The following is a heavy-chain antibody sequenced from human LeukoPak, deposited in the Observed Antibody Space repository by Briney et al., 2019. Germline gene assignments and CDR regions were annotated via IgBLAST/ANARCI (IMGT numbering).Heavy chain of an antibody. Sequence: GGSLRLSCAASGFTFSSYSMNWVRQAPGKGLEWVSSISSSSSYIYYADSVKGRFTISRDNSKNTLYLQMNSLRAEDTAVYYCAKDARGSSNVRYCYWGQGTLVTVSS. D-gene: IGHD6-6*01. CDR2: ISSSSSYI. CDR3: AKDARGSSNVRYCY. V-gene: IGHV3-21*04. J-gene: IGHJ4*02. CDR1: GFTFSSYS.